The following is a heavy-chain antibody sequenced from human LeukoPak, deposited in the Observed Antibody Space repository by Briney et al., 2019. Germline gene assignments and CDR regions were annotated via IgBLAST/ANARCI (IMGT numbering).Heavy chain of an antibody. CDR2: INYSGST. Sequence: SETLSLTCTVSGGSMRSSNFYWGWIRQSPGKGLEWIGNINYSGSTYYNPSVKSRVTLSVDVSKNRFSLNLTSVTAADTALYFCARTHFDSLGWFDPWGQGIQVIVSS. D-gene: IGHD3-9*01. V-gene: IGHV4-39*07. J-gene: IGHJ5*02. CDR3: ARTHFDSLGWFDP. CDR1: GGSMRSSNFY.